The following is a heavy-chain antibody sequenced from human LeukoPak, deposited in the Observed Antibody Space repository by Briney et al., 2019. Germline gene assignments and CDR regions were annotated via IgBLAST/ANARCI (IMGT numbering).Heavy chain of an antibody. CDR2: IIPIFGTA. Sequence: ASVKVSCKASGGTFSSYAISWVRQAPAQGLEWMGGIIPIFGTANYAQKFQGRVTITADESTSTAYMELSSLRSEDTAVYYCASYYYDSSDLYAFDIWGQGTMVTVSS. CDR1: GGTFSSYA. D-gene: IGHD3-22*01. J-gene: IGHJ3*02. CDR3: ASYYYDSSDLYAFDI. V-gene: IGHV1-69*13.